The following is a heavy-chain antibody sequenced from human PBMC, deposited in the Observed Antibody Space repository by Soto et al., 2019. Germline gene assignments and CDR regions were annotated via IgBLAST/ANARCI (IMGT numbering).Heavy chain of an antibody. CDR2: SRNKANNYAT. V-gene: IGHV3-72*01. Sequence: GGSLRLSCAASAFTFSAHNMIWVRQAPGKGLEWVGRSRNKANNYATEYAASVKGRFTISRDDSKNSLYLQMNSLKTEDTAVYYCARDGGIAARHYYGMDVWGQGTTVTVSS. CDR1: AFTFSAHN. D-gene: IGHD6-6*01. CDR3: ARDGGIAARHYYGMDV. J-gene: IGHJ6*02.